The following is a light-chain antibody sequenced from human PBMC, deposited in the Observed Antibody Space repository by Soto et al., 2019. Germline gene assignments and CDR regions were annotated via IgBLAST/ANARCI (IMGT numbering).Light chain of an antibody. CDR3: QHYGSSPWT. CDR1: QSVSSSY. Sequence: EIVLTQSPGTLSLSPGERATLSCRASQSVSSSYLAWYQQKPGQAPRLLIYGASSRATGIPDRFSGSGSGTDFPLTISRPEPEDFAAYYCQHYGSSPWTFGPGTKVEIK. V-gene: IGKV3-20*01. CDR2: GAS. J-gene: IGKJ1*01.